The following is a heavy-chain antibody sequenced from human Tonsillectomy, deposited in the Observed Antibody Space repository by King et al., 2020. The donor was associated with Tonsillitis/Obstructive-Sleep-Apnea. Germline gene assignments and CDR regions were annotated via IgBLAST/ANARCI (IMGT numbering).Heavy chain of an antibody. Sequence: VQLVESGAEVKKPGESLKISCKGSGYNFKNYWIGWVRQMPGKGLEWRGIIYPGDSDTRYSPSFQGQVSISADKSITTAYLQWTSLQASDTAMYYCARLPGSGLYFYYWGPGPLVTVSS. CDR2: IYPGDSDT. CDR1: GYNFKNYW. J-gene: IGHJ4*02. V-gene: IGHV5-51*01. CDR3: ARLPGSGLYFYY. D-gene: IGHD1-14*01.